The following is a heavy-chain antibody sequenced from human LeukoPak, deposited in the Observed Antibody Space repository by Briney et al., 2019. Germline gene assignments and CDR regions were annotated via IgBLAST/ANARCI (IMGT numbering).Heavy chain of an antibody. CDR2: ISSSSSYI. CDR3: ARGEVLRFLEWFPDY. V-gene: IGHV3-21*01. CDR1: GFTFSSYS. J-gene: IGHJ4*02. D-gene: IGHD3-3*01. Sequence: GGSLRLSCAASGFTFSSYSMNWVRQTPGKGLEWVSSISSSSSYIYYADSVKGRFTISGDNAKNSLYLQMNSLRAEDTAVYYCARGEVLRFLEWFPDYWGQGTLVTVSS.